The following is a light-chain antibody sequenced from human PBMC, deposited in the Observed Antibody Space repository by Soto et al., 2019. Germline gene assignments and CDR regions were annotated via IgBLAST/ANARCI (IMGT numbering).Light chain of an antibody. CDR2: EVT. J-gene: IGLJ3*02. Sequence: QSALTQPASVTGSPGQSITIYCTGTSSDVGGYDYVSWYQQHPGKAPKLMIYEVTNRPSGVSNRFSGSKSGNTASLTISGLQAEEEADYYCGSYTSSSTRVFGGGTKVTVL. CDR1: SSDVGGYDY. V-gene: IGLV2-14*01. CDR3: GSYTSSSTRV.